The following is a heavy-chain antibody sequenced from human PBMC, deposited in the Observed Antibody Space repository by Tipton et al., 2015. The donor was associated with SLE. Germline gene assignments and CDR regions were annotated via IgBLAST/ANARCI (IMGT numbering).Heavy chain of an antibody. V-gene: IGHV3-53*01. CDR2: IYTGGST. J-gene: IGHJ1*01. CDR1: GFSVSSNF. Sequence: SLRLSCAASGFSVSSNFMTWIRQAPGKGLEYVSVIYTGGSTYYADAVKGRFTISRDNSKNTLDLQMSSLRVEDTAVYYCARVMTTVTAEYFQHWGQGTLVTVSS. D-gene: IGHD4-17*01. CDR3: ARVMTTVTAEYFQH.